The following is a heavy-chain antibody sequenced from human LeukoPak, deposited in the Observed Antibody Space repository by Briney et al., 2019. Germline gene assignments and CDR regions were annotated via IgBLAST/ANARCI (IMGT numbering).Heavy chain of an antibody. Sequence: SETLSLTCSVSGGSINSSPYYWAWIRQPPGKGLEWVGSISHSGTTYYSPSLENRVTVSQDASENQFSLILTSLTVADTAVYYCARVDFPDAFDIWGQGTRVTVSS. J-gene: IGHJ3*02. CDR3: ARVDFPDAFDI. V-gene: IGHV4-39*07. CDR1: GGSINSSPYY. CDR2: ISHSGTT.